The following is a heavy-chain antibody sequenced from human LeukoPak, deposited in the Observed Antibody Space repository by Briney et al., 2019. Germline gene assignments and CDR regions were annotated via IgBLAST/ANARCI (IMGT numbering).Heavy chain of an antibody. Sequence: ASVNVSCKVSGYTLTILSMHCVRRXPGKGXEWMGGFDPEDAETIYAQRFPGRVTLTEDTSTETAYMELSSLKSADPAVYYCATGGAAAGKYFYTGSDVCSQGTTVTAYS. CDR2: FDPEDAET. J-gene: IGHJ6*02. CDR1: GYTLTILS. D-gene: IGHD6-13*01. V-gene: IGHV1-24*01. CDR3: ATGGAAAGKYFYTGSDV.